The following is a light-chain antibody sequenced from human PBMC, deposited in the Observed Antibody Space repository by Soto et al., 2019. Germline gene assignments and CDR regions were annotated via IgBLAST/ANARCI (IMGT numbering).Light chain of an antibody. CDR2: DAS. V-gene: IGKV3-20*01. CDR1: QTVRNNY. Sequence: EFVLTQSPGTLSLSPGERATLSCRASQTVRNNYLAWYQQKPGQAPRLLIYDASSRATGIPDRFSGGGSGTDFTLTISRLEPEDSAVYYCQQYGGSPFTFGPGTKVDIK. CDR3: QQYGGSPFT. J-gene: IGKJ3*01.